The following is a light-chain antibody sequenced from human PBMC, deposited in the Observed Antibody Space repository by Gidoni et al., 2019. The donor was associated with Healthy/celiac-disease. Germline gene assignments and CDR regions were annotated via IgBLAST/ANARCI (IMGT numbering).Light chain of an antibody. CDR3: QQANSFPLIT. Sequence: DIHMTHSPSSVSASVGDRVTITCRASQRISSWLAWYQQKPGKAPKLLIYAASSLQSGVPSRFSGSGSGTDFTLTISSLQPEDFATYYCQQANSFPLITFGQGTRLEIK. V-gene: IGKV1D-12*01. CDR2: AAS. J-gene: IGKJ5*01. CDR1: QRISSW.